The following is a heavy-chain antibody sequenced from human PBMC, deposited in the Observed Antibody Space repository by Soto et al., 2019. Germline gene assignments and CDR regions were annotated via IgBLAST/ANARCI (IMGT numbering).Heavy chain of an antibody. CDR3: ARDPGISIGWYYFDY. CDR2: VKQDGSEI. D-gene: IGHD6-19*01. Sequence: EVHLVESGGGLVQSGGSLRLSGAASGFTFSNHWMTWVRQAPGKGLEWVASVKQDGSEIYYGDSVKGRFTISRDNAKNSLFLQLNSLRAEDTAIYYCARDPGISIGWYYFDYWGQGTLVTVSS. CDR1: GFTFSNHW. V-gene: IGHV3-7*05. J-gene: IGHJ4*02.